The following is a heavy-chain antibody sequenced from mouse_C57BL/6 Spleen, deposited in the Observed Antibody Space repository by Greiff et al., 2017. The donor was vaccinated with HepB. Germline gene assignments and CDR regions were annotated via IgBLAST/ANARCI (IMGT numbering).Heavy chain of an antibody. CDR1: GFNIKDDY. J-gene: IGHJ2*01. Sequence: VQLKQSGAELVRPGASVKLSCTASGFNIKDDYMHWVKQRPEQGLEWIGWIDPENGDTEYASKFQGKATITADTSSNTAYLQLSSLTSEDTAVYYCTTLITTVVATRDYWGQGTTLTVSS. CDR3: TTLITTVVATRDY. V-gene: IGHV14-4*01. D-gene: IGHD1-1*01. CDR2: IDPENGDT.